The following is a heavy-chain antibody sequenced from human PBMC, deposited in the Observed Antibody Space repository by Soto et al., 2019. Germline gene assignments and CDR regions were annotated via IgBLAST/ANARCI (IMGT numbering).Heavy chain of an antibody. V-gene: IGHV3-30-3*01. J-gene: IGHJ4*02. CDR1: GFTFSSYA. Sequence: QVPLVESGGGVVQPGRSLRLSCAASGFTFSSYAMHWVRQAPGKGLEWVAVISYDGSNKYYADSVKGRFTISRDNSKNTLYLQMNSLRAEDTAVYYCAALIAAARGEYYFDYWGQGTLVTVSS. CDR3: AALIAAARGEYYFDY. D-gene: IGHD6-13*01. CDR2: ISYDGSNK.